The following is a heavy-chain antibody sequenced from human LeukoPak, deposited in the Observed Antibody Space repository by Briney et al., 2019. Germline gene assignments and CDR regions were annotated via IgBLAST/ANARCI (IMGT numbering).Heavy chain of an antibody. CDR1: GYTFTSYD. CDR3: ARGHSSSSGIDY. CDR2: MNHNSGNT. Sequence: ASVKVSCKASGYTFTSYDINWVRQATGQGLEWMGWMNHNSGNTGYAQKFQGRVTMTRNTSISTAYMELSSLRSEDTAVYYCARGHSSSSGIDYWGQGTLVTVSS. D-gene: IGHD6-13*01. V-gene: IGHV1-8*01. J-gene: IGHJ4*02.